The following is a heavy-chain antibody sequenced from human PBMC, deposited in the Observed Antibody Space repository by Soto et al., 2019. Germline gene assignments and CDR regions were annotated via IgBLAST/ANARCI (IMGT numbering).Heavy chain of an antibody. D-gene: IGHD3-10*01. CDR2: IIPIAATA. V-gene: IGHV1-69*08. CDR3: ARGSTIVRGAPSWFDP. CDR1: GGTFSRYT. Sequence: QVQLVQSVAEVKKPGSSVKVSCKASGGTFSRYTINWVRQAPGQGLEWMGRIIPIAATANYTQKFQGRVTITVDKSSTTAYMELSSLRSDDTAVYYCARGSTIVRGAPSWFDPWGQGTLVTVSS. J-gene: IGHJ5*02.